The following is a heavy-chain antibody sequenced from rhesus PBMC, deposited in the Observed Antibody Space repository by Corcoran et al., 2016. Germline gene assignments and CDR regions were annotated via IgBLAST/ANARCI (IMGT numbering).Heavy chain of an antibody. Sequence: QVQLQESGPGLVKPSETLSLTCAVSGGSISSSYYYWSWIRRAPGKGVEWIGYICYSGSTSYNPSLKSRVTMSRYTSKNQFSLKLSSVTAADTAVYYCARRRGWELLDYWGQGVLVTVSS. V-gene: IGHV4-122*01. CDR2: ICYSGST. CDR3: ARRRGWELLDY. J-gene: IGHJ4*01. CDR1: GGSISSSYYY. D-gene: IGHD1-44*01.